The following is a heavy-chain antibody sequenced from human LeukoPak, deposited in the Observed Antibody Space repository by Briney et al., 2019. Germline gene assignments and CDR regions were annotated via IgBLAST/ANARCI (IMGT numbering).Heavy chain of an antibody. D-gene: IGHD3-16*01. CDR2: INHSGST. CDR3: ARRGLGEINWFDP. V-gene: IGHV4-34*01. Sequence: SETLSLTCAVYGGSFSGYYWSWIRQPPGKGLEWIGEINHSGSTNYNPSLKSRVTISVDTSKNQFSLKLSSVAAADTAVYYCARRGLGEINWFDPWGQGTLVTVSS. CDR1: GGSFSGYY. J-gene: IGHJ5*02.